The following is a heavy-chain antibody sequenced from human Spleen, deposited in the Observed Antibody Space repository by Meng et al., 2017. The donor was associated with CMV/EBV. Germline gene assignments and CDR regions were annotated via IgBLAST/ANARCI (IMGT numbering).Heavy chain of an antibody. CDR1: GFTFSSYS. Sequence: EVQLVESGGXLVKPGGSLRLSCVCSGFTFSSYSMNWVRQAPGKGLEWVSCISSSSSYIYYTDSVQGRFTISRDNAKNSLYLQMNSLRVEDTAVYYCARYRVSKDYDYVWGSPDYWGQGTLGTVSS. CDR3: ARYRVSKDYDYVWGSPDY. D-gene: IGHD3-16*01. CDR2: ISSSSSYI. J-gene: IGHJ4*02. V-gene: IGHV3-21*01.